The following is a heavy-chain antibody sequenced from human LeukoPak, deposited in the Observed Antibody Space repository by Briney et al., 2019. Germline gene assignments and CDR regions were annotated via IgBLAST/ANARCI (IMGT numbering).Heavy chain of an antibody. V-gene: IGHV1-18*01. Sequence: ASVKVSCKASGYTFTSYGINWVRQAPGQGLEWMGWISPYNGNKNYAQNLQGRVTMTTDTSTSTAFMELWSLRSDDTAEYYCARDRLGFCSNTTCSSFNYWGQGTLVTASS. CDR2: ISPYNGNK. J-gene: IGHJ4*02. D-gene: IGHD2-2*01. CDR3: ARDRLGFCSNTTCSSFNY. CDR1: GYTFTSYG.